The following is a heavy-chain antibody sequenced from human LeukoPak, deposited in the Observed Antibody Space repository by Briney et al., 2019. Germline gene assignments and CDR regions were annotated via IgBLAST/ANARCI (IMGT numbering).Heavy chain of an antibody. V-gene: IGHV3-9*01. CDR1: GFTFDDYA. CDR2: ISWNSGSI. Sequence: GGSLRLSCAASGFTFDDYAMHWVRQAPGKGLEWVSGISWNSGSIGYADSVRGRFTVSRDTSRNTLFLEMNSLRAEDTAIYYCAKRGGESSGWGPFGYWGQGTLVTVSS. CDR3: AKRGGESSGWGPFGY. J-gene: IGHJ4*02. D-gene: IGHD6-19*01.